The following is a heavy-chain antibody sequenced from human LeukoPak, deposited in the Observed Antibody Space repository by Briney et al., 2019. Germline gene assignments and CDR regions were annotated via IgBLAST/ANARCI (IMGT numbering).Heavy chain of an antibody. Sequence: GASVKVYCKASGYTFTGYYMHWVRQAPGQGLAWMGWINPNSGGTNYAKKFQVRVTITTDTSISTAYTELTSLKSDDTAVYYAARERLPWELGGFDPWGQGTLVTVSS. J-gene: IGHJ5*02. CDR1: GYTFTGYY. CDR2: INPNSGGT. D-gene: IGHD1-26*01. V-gene: IGHV1-2*02. CDR3: ARERLPWELGGFDP.